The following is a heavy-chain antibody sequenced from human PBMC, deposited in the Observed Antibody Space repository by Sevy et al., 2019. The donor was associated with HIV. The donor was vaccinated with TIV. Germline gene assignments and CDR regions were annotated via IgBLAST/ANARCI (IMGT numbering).Heavy chain of an antibody. CDR1: EFIFSSHA. D-gene: IGHD3-3*02. Sequence: GGSLRLSCVASEFIFSSHAVSWDRQAPGKGLEWVSAISGDGENTHYANSVRGRFTISRDNFKNTLYLQMNSLRAEDTALYYCARDGRGISAFDIWGPGTMVTVSS. CDR2: ISGDGENT. J-gene: IGHJ3*02. CDR3: ARDGRGISAFDI. V-gene: IGHV3-23*01.